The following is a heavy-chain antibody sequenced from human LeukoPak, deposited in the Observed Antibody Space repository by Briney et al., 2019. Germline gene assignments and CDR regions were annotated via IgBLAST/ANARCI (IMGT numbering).Heavy chain of an antibody. V-gene: IGHV3-30*02. CDR3: ANAGGCSGGSCYSGY. CDR1: GFTFSSYG. D-gene: IGHD2-15*01. J-gene: IGHJ4*02. CDR2: IRYDGSNK. Sequence: GGSLRLSCAASGFTFSSYGMHWVRQAPGKGLEWVAFIRYDGSNKYYADSVKGRFTISRDNSKNTLYLQMNSLRAEDTAVYYCANAGGCSGGSCYSGYWGQGTLVTVSS.